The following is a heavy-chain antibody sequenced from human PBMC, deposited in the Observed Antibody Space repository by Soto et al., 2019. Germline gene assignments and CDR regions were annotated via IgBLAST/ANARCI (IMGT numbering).Heavy chain of an antibody. J-gene: IGHJ4*02. Sequence: GGSLRLSCAASGFTFDDYAMHWVRQAPGKGLEWVSGISWNSGSIGYADSVKGRFTISRDNAKNSLYLQMNSLRAEDTALYYCTKATADFWSGYDYYFDYWGQGTLVTVSS. CDR3: TKATADFWSGYDYYFDY. V-gene: IGHV3-9*01. CDR2: ISWNSGSI. D-gene: IGHD3-3*01. CDR1: GFTFDDYA.